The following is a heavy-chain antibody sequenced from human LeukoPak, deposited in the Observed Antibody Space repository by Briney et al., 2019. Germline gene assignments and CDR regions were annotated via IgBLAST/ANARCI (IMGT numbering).Heavy chain of an antibody. D-gene: IGHD4-23*01. J-gene: IGHJ4*02. CDR2: ISSSSTYI. V-gene: IGHV3-21*01. Sequence: PGGSLRLSCTASGFSFSTYSMTWVRQAPGKGLEWVSSISSSSTYIYYADSLKGRFTISRDNAKNSLYLQMNSLRAEDTAVYSCTRGLTDYGGNPGSVYYSDYWGQGTLVTVSS. CDR1: GFSFSTYS. CDR3: TRGLTDYGGNPGSVYYSDY.